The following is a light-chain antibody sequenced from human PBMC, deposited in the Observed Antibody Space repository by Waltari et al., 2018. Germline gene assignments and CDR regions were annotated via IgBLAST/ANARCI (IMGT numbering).Light chain of an antibody. Sequence: DIQMTQSPSSPSASVGDTVTITCRASQGISSSLNWFQQKPGKAPKLLIYAASSLESGVPSRFSGSGSGTEFTLTISSLQPEDFAAYYCLQHNSYPPTFGQGTKVEIK. J-gene: IGKJ1*01. V-gene: IGKV1-17*01. CDR1: QGISSS. CDR2: AAS. CDR3: LQHNSYPPT.